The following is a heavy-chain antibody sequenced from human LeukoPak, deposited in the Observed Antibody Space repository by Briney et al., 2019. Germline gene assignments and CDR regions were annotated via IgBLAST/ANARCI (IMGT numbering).Heavy chain of an antibody. CDR1: GFTFSSYS. V-gene: IGHV3-21*01. CDR2: ITSCRSYI. D-gene: IGHD5-18*01. Sequence: GGSLRLSCAASGFTFSSYSMNWVRQAPGKGLEWVSSITSCRSYIYYADSVKGRFTISRDNAKNSPYLQMNSLRAEGAAGYYWARGGVYSYGQYYYYGMDVWGKGSTVTASS. J-gene: IGHJ6*01. CDR3: ARGGVYSYGQYYYYGMDV.